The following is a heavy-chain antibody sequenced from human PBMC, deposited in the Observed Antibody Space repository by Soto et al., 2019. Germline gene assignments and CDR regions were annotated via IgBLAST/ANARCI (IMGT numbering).Heavy chain of an antibody. CDR3: ASKSFSLLIDY. CDR1: GFTFSATA. J-gene: IGHJ4*02. Sequence: EVQLVESGGGLVHPGESLRLSCATSGFTFSATAIHWVRQASGKGLEWVGRIRSKGNTYATAYAASVQGRLTISRDDSTNTAYLQMNSLKTEDTAVYYCASKSFSLLIDYWGQGTLVTVSS. V-gene: IGHV3-73*01. CDR2: IRSKGNTYAT.